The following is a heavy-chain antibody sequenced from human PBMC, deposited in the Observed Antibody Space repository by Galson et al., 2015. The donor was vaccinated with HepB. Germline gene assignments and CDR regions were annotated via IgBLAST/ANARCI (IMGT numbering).Heavy chain of an antibody. CDR2: ISTTSDNK. Sequence: SLRLSCAASGFIFSSYTMNWVRQAPGKGLEWISYISTTSDNKFSADSVKGRFIISRDNAKNLLYLQINSLRAEDTAVYYCTRIALSGSYWYFDYWGQGSLVTVSS. V-gene: IGHV3-48*01. CDR1: GFIFSSYT. J-gene: IGHJ4*02. CDR3: TRIALSGSYWYFDY. D-gene: IGHD1-26*01.